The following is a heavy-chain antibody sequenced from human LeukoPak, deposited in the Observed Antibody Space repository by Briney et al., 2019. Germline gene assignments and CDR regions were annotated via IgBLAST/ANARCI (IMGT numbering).Heavy chain of an antibody. D-gene: IGHD2-15*01. CDR2: ISYDGSNK. CDR1: GFTFSSYA. V-gene: IGHV3-30*04. Sequence: GGSLRLSCAASGFTFSSYAMHWVRQAPGKGLEWVAVISYDGSNKYYADSVKGRFTISRDNSKNTLYLQMNSLRAEDTAVYYCARATRGPVAAPDAFDIWGQGTMVTVSS. CDR3: ARATRGPVAAPDAFDI. J-gene: IGHJ3*02.